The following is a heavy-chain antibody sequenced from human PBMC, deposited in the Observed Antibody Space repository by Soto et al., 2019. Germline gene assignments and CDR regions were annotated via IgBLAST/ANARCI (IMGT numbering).Heavy chain of an antibody. V-gene: IGHV1-18*04. J-gene: IGHJ4*02. CDR3: ARQGYYGSGSYSGGYYFDY. D-gene: IGHD3-10*01. CDR1: GYTFTSYG. CDR2: ISAYNGNT. Sequence: QVQLVQSGAEVKRPGASVKVSCKASGYTFTSYGISWMRQAPGQGLEWMGWISAYNGNTNYAQKLQGRVTMTSDTSTSTAYMELRSLRSDDTAVYYCARQGYYGSGSYSGGYYFDYWGQGTLVTVSS.